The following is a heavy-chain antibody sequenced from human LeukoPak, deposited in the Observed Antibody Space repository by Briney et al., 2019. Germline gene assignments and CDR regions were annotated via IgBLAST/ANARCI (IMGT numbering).Heavy chain of an antibody. V-gene: IGHV4-59*01. J-gene: IGHJ1*01. CDR1: DGYISRYY. CDR2: VYYSGTT. CDR3: AREVAGTGYFQV. D-gene: IGHD6-19*01. Sequence: PSETLSLTCTVSDGYISRYYWNWVRQPPGKALEWIGYVYYSGTTNYNPSPKSRVTISVDSSQNQFSLKLTAVPAADTAVYYCAREVAGTGYFQVWGLGTPVTVSS.